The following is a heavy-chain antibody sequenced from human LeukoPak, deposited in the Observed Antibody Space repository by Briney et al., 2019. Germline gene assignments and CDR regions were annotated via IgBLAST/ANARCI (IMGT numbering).Heavy chain of an antibody. CDR2: ITGSSYKK. J-gene: IGHJ4*02. CDR3: GVGASSASEFDY. D-gene: IGHD1-26*01. Sequence: GGSLRLSCAASGFTFSDYALNWVRQAPGKGLEWISSITGSSYKKYYAESLKGRVTISRNNAKTSLYLQMDSLRAEDTAVYYCGVGASSASEFDYWGQGTLVTVSS. V-gene: IGHV3-21*01. CDR1: GFTFSDYA.